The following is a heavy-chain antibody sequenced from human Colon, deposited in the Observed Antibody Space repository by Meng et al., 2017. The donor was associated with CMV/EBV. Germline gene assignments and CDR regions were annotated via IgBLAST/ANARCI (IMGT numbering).Heavy chain of an antibody. J-gene: IGHJ2*01. CDR1: GGTFSNFA. CDR3: AKRDGATPWYFDL. CDR2: LIPMTDSA. V-gene: IGHV1-69*06. D-gene: IGHD3-10*01. Sequence: KASGGTFSNFALNWVRQAPGQGLAWMGGLIPMTDSAAYAEKLQGRVTITADKSTTTVFMELSSLTSEDTAVYYCAKRDGATPWYFDLWGRGTLVTVSS.